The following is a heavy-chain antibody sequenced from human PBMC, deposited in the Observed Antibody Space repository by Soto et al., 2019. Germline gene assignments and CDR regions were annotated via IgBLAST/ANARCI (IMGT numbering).Heavy chain of an antibody. V-gene: IGHV4-59*08. D-gene: IGHD5-12*01. CDR2: IYYSGST. CDR3: AKRYSGYDDAFDI. CDR1: GGSISSYY. Sequence: QVQLQESGPGLVKPSETLSLTCTVSGGSISSYYWSWIRQPPGKGLEWITYIYYSGSTNYTPSLKSRVTISVDTSKNQFSLKLSSVTAADTAVYYCAKRYSGYDDAFDIWGQGTTVTVSS. J-gene: IGHJ3*02.